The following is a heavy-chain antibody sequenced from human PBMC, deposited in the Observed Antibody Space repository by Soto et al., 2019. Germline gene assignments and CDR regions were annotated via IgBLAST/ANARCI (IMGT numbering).Heavy chain of an antibody. CDR3: AKDGRYCSGGSCYYYYYGMDV. CDR2: ISYDGSNK. J-gene: IGHJ6*02. Sequence: QVQLVESGGGVVQPGRSLRLSCAASGFTFSSYGMHWVRQAPGKGLEWVAVISYDGSNKYYADSVKGRFTISRDNSKNKLYLQMNSLRAEDTAVYYCAKDGRYCSGGSCYYYYYGMDVWGQGTTVTVSS. D-gene: IGHD2-15*01. V-gene: IGHV3-30*18. CDR1: GFTFSSYG.